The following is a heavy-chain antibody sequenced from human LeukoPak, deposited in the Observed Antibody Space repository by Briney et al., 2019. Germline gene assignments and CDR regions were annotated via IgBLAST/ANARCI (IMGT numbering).Heavy chain of an antibody. J-gene: IGHJ4*02. Sequence: SVKVSCKASGGTFSSYAISWVRQAPGQGLEWMGGIIPIFGTANYAQKFQGRVTITTDESTSTAYMELSSLRSGDTAVYYCATPGIVVVVAAPLDYWGQGTLVTVSS. D-gene: IGHD2-15*01. CDR1: GGTFSSYA. V-gene: IGHV1-69*05. CDR3: ATPGIVVVVAAPLDY. CDR2: IIPIFGTA.